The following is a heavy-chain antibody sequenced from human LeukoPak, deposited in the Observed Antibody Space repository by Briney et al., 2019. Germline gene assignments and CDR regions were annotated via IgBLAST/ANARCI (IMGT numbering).Heavy chain of an antibody. CDR1: GGSISSGGYY. D-gene: IGHD3-22*01. J-gene: IGHJ6*03. CDR3: AREVIEDDSSGSFYYYYYMDV. V-gene: IGHV4-31*03. Sequence: SETLSLTCTVSGGSISSGGYYWSWIRQHPGKGLEWIGYIYYSGSTYYNPSLKSRVTISVDTSKNQFSLKLSSVTAADTAVYYCAREVIEDDSSGSFYYYYYMDVWGKGTTVTVSS. CDR2: IYYSGST.